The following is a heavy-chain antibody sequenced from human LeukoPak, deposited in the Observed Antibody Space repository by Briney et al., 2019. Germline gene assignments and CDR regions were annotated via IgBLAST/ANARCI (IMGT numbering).Heavy chain of an antibody. D-gene: IGHD6-19*01. Sequence: GGALRLSCAASGFAFSNYGMHWVRQAPGKGLDWVAVISYDGSNKYYADSVKGRFTISRDNSKNTLYLPMNSLRAEDTAVYYCAKGSGSPHRSFDYWGQGTLVTVSS. V-gene: IGHV3-30*18. CDR2: ISYDGSNK. J-gene: IGHJ4*02. CDR1: GFAFSNYG. CDR3: AKGSGSPHRSFDY.